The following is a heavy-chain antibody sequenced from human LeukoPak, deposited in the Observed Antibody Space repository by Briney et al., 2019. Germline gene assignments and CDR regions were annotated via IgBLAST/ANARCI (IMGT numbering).Heavy chain of an antibody. V-gene: IGHV3-64*01. CDR2: ISSNGGST. D-gene: IGHD3-10*01. J-gene: IGHJ4*02. Sequence: GGSLRLSCAASGFTFSSYAMHWVRQAPGKGLEYVSAISSNGGSTYYANSVKGRFTISRDNSKNTLYLQVGSLRAEDMAVYYCARATTPDYYGSGSYLDCWGQGTLVTVSS. CDR1: GFTFSSYA. CDR3: ARATTPDYYGSGSYLDC.